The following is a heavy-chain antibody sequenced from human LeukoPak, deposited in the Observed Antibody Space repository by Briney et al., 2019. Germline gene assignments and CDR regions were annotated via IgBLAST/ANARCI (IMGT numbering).Heavy chain of an antibody. J-gene: IGHJ4*02. CDR2: MNPNSGDT. D-gene: IGHD3-10*01. CDR1: GSTFSSYD. Sequence: ASVKVSCKASGSTFSSYDINWVRQATGQGLEWMGWMNPNSGDTGYTPRFQGRVTMTRDTSISTAYMELSSLRSEDTAVYYCAVNYYGSGSYSYFDYWGQGTLVTVSS. V-gene: IGHV1-8*02. CDR3: AVNYYGSGSYSYFDY.